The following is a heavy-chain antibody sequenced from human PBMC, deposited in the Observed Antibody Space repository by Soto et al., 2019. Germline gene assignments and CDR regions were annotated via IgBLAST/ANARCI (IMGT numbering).Heavy chain of an antibody. J-gene: IGHJ5*02. D-gene: IGHD3-3*01. CDR3: AGGNTYYDFWSGYYWWFDP. V-gene: IGHV4-39*01. CDR2: IYYSGST. Sequence: SETLSLTCTVSGGSISSSSYYWGWIRQPPGKGLEWIGSIYYSGSTYYNPSLKSRVTISVDTSKNQFSLKLSSVTAADTAVYYCAGGNTYYDFWSGYYWWFDPWGQGTLVTVSS. CDR1: GGSISSSSYY.